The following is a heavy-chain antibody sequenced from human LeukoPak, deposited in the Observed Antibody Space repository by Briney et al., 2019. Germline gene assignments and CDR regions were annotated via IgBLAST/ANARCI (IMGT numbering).Heavy chain of an antibody. J-gene: IGHJ5*02. Sequence: GGSLRLSCAASGFTFSSYWMHWVRQAPGMGLEWVSRIDTDGSSTTYAYSVKGRFTITRDNAQNMLYLQMTSLGAEDTAVYYCARDRPHNWFDPWGQGTLVTVSS. CDR3: ARDRPHNWFDP. CDR1: GFTFSSYW. V-gene: IGHV3-74*01. CDR2: IDTDGSST.